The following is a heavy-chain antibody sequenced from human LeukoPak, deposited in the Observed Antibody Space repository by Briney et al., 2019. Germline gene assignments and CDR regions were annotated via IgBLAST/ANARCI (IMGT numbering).Heavy chain of an antibody. J-gene: IGHJ5*02. CDR1: GYTFTSYG. Sequence: ASVKVSCKASGYTFTSYGISWVRQAPGQGLEWMGIINPSGGSTSYAQKFQGRVTMTRDTSTSTVYMELSSLRSEDTAVYYCARCKQLANWFDPWGQGTLVTVSS. CDR3: ARCKQLANWFDP. D-gene: IGHD6-6*01. V-gene: IGHV1-46*01. CDR2: INPSGGST.